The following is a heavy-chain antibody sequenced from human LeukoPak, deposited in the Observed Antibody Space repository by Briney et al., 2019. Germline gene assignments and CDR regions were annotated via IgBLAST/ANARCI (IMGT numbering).Heavy chain of an antibody. D-gene: IGHD3-22*01. J-gene: IGHJ4*02. V-gene: IGHV1-46*01. CDR1: GYTFTIYY. CDR2: INPSGTST. CDR3: VRGASDTSGYYYALDY. Sequence: ASVKVSCKASGYTFTIYYTHWVRQAPGQGLEWMGIINPSGTSTSYPQNFQGRVAMTRDTSTSTVYMELSSLTSDDTAVYYCVRGASDTSGYYYALDYWGQGTLVTVSS.